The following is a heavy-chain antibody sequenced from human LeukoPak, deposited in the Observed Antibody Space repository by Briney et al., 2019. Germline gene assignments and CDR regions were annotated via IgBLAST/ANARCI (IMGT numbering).Heavy chain of an antibody. Sequence: TSETLSLTCVVSGYSISNDYYWGWVRQPPGKGLEWIGNIYHSGSTYKNPSLKSRLTMSLDTSKNQFSLKLISVTAADTAMYYCARLSGAPVRHPIYHFDYWGQGTLVTVSS. CDR3: ARLSGAPVRHPIYHFDY. V-gene: IGHV4-38-2*01. J-gene: IGHJ4*02. CDR2: IYHSGST. CDR1: GYSISNDYY. D-gene: IGHD2-2*02.